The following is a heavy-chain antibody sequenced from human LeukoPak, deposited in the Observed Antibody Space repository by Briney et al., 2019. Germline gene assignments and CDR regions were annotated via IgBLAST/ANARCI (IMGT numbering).Heavy chain of an antibody. CDR2: IYPDDSDA. D-gene: IGHD6-6*01. CDR3: ARVPFFSTSSGYYFDY. Sequence: GESLKISCKGSGYSFTTYWIGWVRQMPGKGLEWMGIIYPDDSDARYSPSFQGQVTISADKSISTAYLRWSSLKASDTAMYYCARVPFFSTSSGYYFDYWGQGTLVTVSS. V-gene: IGHV5-51*01. CDR1: GYSFTTYW. J-gene: IGHJ4*02.